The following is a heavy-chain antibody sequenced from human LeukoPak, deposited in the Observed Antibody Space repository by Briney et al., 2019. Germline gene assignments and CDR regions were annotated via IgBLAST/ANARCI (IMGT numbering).Heavy chain of an antibody. CDR2: IKQDGSEK. V-gene: IGHV3-7*01. CDR1: GFTFSSYW. J-gene: IGHJ4*02. D-gene: IGHD6-13*01. Sequence: GGSLRLPCAASGFTFSSYWMSWVRQAPGKGLEWVANIKQDGSEKYYVDSVKGRFTISRDNAKNSLYLQMNSLRAEDTAEYYCARDRRAAAGTADYWGQGTLVTVSS. CDR3: ARDRRAAAGTADY.